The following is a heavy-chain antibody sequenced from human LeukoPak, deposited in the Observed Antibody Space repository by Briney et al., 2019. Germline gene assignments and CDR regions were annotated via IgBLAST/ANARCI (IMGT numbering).Heavy chain of an antibody. D-gene: IGHD6-19*01. CDR2: IYTSGST. CDR3: ARVVAVAPLDNWFDP. Sequence: PSQTLSLTCTVSGGSISSGSYYWSWIRQPAGKGLEWIGRIYTSGSTNYNPSLKSRVTISVDTSKNQFSLKLCSVTAADTAVYYCARVVAVAPLDNWFDPWGQGTLVTVSS. CDR1: GGSISSGSYY. J-gene: IGHJ5*02. V-gene: IGHV4-61*02.